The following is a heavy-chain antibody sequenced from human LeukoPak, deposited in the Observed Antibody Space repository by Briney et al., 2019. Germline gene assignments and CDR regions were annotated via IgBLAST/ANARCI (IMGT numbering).Heavy chain of an antibody. Sequence: GASVKVSCKASGYTFTGYYMHWVRQAPGQGLEWMGWINPNSGGTNYAQKFQGRVTMTRDASISTAYMELSRLRSDDTAVYYCATLRGWYNWFDPWGQGTLVTVSS. J-gene: IGHJ5*02. CDR2: INPNSGGT. CDR1: GYTFTGYY. V-gene: IGHV1-2*02. CDR3: ATLRGWYNWFDP. D-gene: IGHD2-15*01.